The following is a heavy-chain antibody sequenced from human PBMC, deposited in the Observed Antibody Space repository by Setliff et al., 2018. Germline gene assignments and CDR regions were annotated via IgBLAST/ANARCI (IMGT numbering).Heavy chain of an antibody. CDR3: AGPGVPAAMFSGMDV. V-gene: IGHV1-18*01. Sequence: ASVKVSCKASGYTFTSYGISWVRQAPGQGLEWMGWISAYNSNTNYAQKLQGRVTMTTDTSTSTAYMELRSLRSDDTAVYYCAGPGVPAAMFSGMDVWGQGTTVTVSS. J-gene: IGHJ6*02. CDR1: GYTFTSYG. D-gene: IGHD2-2*01. CDR2: ISAYNSNT.